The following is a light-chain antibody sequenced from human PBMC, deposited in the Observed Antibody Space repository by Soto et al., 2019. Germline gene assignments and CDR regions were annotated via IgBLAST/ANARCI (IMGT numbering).Light chain of an antibody. CDR3: QQRSIWPLT. Sequence: EIVLTQSPGTLSLSPGERATLSCRASQTVSSSYLAWYQQKPGQAPRLLIYDASNRATGIPARFSGSGSGTDFTLTISSLEAEDFAVYYCQQRSIWPLTFGQGTDWRL. CDR2: DAS. V-gene: IGKV3-11*01. CDR1: QTVSSSY. J-gene: IGKJ5*01.